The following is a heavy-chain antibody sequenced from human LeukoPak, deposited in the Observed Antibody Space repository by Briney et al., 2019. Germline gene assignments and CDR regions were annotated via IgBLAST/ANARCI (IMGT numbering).Heavy chain of an antibody. Sequence: GGSVTLSCAASGFTFSSYSMMWVRQAPGKGLEWVSSISSSSSYIYYADSVKGRFPISRDNAKNSLYLQMNGLRAEDTAVYYCATVQWELPLVAPFDIWGQETMVTVPS. CDR3: ATVQWELPLVAPFDI. J-gene: IGHJ3*02. CDR2: ISSSSSYI. D-gene: IGHD1-26*01. CDR1: GFTFSSYS. V-gene: IGHV3-21*01.